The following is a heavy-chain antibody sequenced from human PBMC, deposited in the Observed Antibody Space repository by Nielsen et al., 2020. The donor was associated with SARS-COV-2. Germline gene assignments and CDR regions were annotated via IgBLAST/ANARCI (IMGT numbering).Heavy chain of an antibody. CDR3: LQGGAS. J-gene: IGHJ5*02. V-gene: IGHV3-7*05. CDR1: GFSFSTSW. Sequence: GESLKISCAASGFSFSTSWMNWVRQGPGKRLEWVANIHPDGSVKRHVDSVMGRFTISRDNARDSLYLQMNNLRAEDTAIYYCLQGGASWGQGTLVTVSS. D-gene: IGHD1-1*01. CDR2: IHPDGSVK.